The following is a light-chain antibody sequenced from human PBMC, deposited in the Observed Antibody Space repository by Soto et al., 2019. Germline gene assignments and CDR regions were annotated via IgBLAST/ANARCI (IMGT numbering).Light chain of an antibody. CDR2: GAS. CDR3: QQYNDRLWT. J-gene: IGKJ1*01. V-gene: IGKV3-15*01. Sequence: EINMTQSPATLSVSPGDRVTLSCRASQSVTYNLAWYQQRPGQAPRLLIYGASTRATAIPPRFSGRGSGAEFTLTITSLQSEDFAVYYCQQYNDRLWTFGQGTKVEIK. CDR1: QSVTYN.